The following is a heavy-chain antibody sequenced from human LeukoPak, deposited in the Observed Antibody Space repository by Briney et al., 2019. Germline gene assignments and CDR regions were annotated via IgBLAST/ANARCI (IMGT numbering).Heavy chain of an antibody. CDR1: GYTFTSYD. V-gene: IGHV1-8*01. CDR3: ARGLRPRVAVRYEFDY. Sequence: VASVKVSCKASGYTFTSYDINWVRQATGQGLEWMGWMNPNSGNTGYAQKFQGRVTMTRNTSISTAYMELSSLRSEDTAVYYCARGLRPRVAVRYEFDYWGQGTLVTVSS. J-gene: IGHJ4*02. D-gene: IGHD2-15*01. CDR2: MNPNSGNT.